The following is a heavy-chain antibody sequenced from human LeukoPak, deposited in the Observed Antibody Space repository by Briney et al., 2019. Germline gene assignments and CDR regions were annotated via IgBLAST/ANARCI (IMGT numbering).Heavy chain of an antibody. CDR3: AKDRAAGTFDY. Sequence: PGGSLRLSCAASGFTFSSYGMHWVRQAPGKGLEWVAVISYDGSNKYYADSVKGRFTISRDNSKNTLYLQMNSLRAEDTAVCYCAKDRAAGTFDYWGQGTLVTVSS. V-gene: IGHV3-30*18. J-gene: IGHJ4*02. CDR2: ISYDGSNK. D-gene: IGHD6-13*01. CDR1: GFTFSSYG.